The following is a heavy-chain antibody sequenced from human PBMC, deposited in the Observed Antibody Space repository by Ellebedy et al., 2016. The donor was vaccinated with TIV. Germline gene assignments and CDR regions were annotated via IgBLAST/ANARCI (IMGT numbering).Heavy chain of an antibody. CDR2: INHSGST. J-gene: IGHJ5*02. V-gene: IGHV4-34*01. CDR3: ARKGIYGGNSIYRWFDP. CDR1: GGSFSGYY. Sequence: SETLSLXXAVYGGSFSGYYWSWIRQPPGKGLEWIGEINHSGSTNYNPSLKSRVTISVDTSKNQFSLKLSSVTAADTAVYYCARKGIYGGNSIYRWFDPWGQGTLVTVSS. D-gene: IGHD4-23*01.